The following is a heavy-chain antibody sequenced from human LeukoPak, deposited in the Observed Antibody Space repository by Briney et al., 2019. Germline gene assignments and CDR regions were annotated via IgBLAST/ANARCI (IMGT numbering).Heavy chain of an antibody. CDR3: AGDYYDSSGYLFYFDY. CDR2: ISGSGGST. D-gene: IGHD3-22*01. Sequence: SGGSLRPSCAASGFTFSSYAMSWVRQAPGKGLEWVSVISGSGGSTYYADSVKGRFTISRDNSKNTLYLQMNSLRAEDTAVYYCAGDYYDSSGYLFYFDYWGQGTLVTVSS. J-gene: IGHJ4*02. V-gene: IGHV3-23*01. CDR1: GFTFSSYA.